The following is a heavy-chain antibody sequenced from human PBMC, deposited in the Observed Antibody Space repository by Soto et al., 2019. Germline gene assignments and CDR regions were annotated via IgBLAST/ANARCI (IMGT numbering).Heavy chain of an antibody. Sequence: SGTLSLTCAVYGGSGSFSGYLWSWIRQPPGNGLEWIGEINHSGSTNYNPSLKSRVTISVDTSKNQFSLDLSSVTAADTAVYYCASGDIFDFWSRYYSGHALSGQGTTVIVS. J-gene: IGHJ6*02. CDR1: GGSGSFSGYL. CDR2: INHSGST. V-gene: IGHV4-34*01. CDR3: ASGDIFDFWSRYYSGHAL. D-gene: IGHD3-3*01.